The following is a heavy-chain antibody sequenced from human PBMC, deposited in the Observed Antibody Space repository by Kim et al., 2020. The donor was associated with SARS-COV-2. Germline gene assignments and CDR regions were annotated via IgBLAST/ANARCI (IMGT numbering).Heavy chain of an antibody. CDR3: ARDQGIVVVPAAMIHGDIYYYYYGMDV. CDR1: GYTFTSYG. D-gene: IGHD2-2*01. J-gene: IGHJ6*02. V-gene: IGHV1-18*04. Sequence: ASVKVSCKASGYTFTSYGISWVRQAPGQGLEWMGWISAYNGNTNYAQKLQGRVTMTTDTSTSTAYMELRSLRSDDTAVYYCARDQGIVVVPAAMIHGDIYYYYYGMDVWGQGTTVTVSS. CDR2: ISAYNGNT.